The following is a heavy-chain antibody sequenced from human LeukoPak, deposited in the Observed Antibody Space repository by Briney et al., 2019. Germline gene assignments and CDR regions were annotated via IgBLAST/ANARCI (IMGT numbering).Heavy chain of an antibody. J-gene: IGHJ5*02. D-gene: IGHD3-22*01. CDR3: AKDSYYYDSSGYPNWFDP. CDR1: GGSISSSSYY. V-gene: IGHV4-39*07. CDR2: IYYRGST. Sequence: SETLSLTCTVYGGSISSSSYYWGWLRQPPGKGLGWIGIIYYRGSTYYNPSLKTRVTIPVDTSKNQFSLKRRPVTAADISVYYCAKDSYYYDSSGYPNWFDPWGQGTLVTVSS.